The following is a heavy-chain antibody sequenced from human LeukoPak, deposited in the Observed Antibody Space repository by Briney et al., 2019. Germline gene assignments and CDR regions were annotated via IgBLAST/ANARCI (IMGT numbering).Heavy chain of an antibody. D-gene: IGHD1-7*01. CDR2: ISSSGSNI. CDR1: GFTFSDYY. V-gene: IGHV3-11*04. CDR3: ARDDWNYVYGFDP. Sequence: PGGSLRLSCAAAGFTFSDYYMSWVRQAGGKGREGVSYISSSGSNIYYAESVKGRFTISRDNAQNSLYLQMNSLRAEDTAVYYCARDDWNYVYGFDPWGQGTLVTVSS. J-gene: IGHJ5*02.